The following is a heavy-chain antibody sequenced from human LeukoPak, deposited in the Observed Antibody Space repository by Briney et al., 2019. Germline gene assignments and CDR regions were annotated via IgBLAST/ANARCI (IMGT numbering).Heavy chain of an antibody. Sequence: ASVKVSCKASGYTFTSYGISWVRQATGQGLEWMGWISAYNGNTNYAQKLQGRVTMTTDTSTSTAYMELRSLRSDDTAVYYCARDPHNYGDWRDWFDPWGRGTLVTVSS. CDR3: ARDPHNYGDWRDWFDP. V-gene: IGHV1-18*01. J-gene: IGHJ5*02. CDR1: GYTFTSYG. CDR2: ISAYNGNT. D-gene: IGHD4-17*01.